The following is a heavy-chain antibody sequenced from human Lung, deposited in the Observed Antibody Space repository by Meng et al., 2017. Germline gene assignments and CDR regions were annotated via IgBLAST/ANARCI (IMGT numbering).Heavy chain of an antibody. CDR2: INHSGST. D-gene: IGHD4-11*01. J-gene: IGHJ4*02. CDR3: ARGPTTMAHDFDY. Sequence: HVQLPQWGAGLLNPAETLSLTCVVSGGSFSDYYWSWIRQPPGKGLEWIGEINHSGSTNYNPSLESRATISVDTSQNNLSLKLSSVTAADSAVYYCARGPTTMAHDFDYWGQGTLVTVSS. V-gene: IGHV4-34*01. CDR1: GGSFSDYY.